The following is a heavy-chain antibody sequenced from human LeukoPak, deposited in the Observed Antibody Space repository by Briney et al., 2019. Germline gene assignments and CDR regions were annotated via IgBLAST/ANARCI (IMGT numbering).Heavy chain of an antibody. CDR2: IYYSGST. CDR3: AGTTVVTFDY. CDR1: GGPISSYY. D-gene: IGHD4-23*01. Sequence: SETLSLTCTVSGGPISSYYWSWIRQPPGKGLEWIGYIYYSGSTNYNPSLKSRVTISVDTSKNQLSLKLSSVTAAGTAVYCCAGTTVVTFDYWGQGTLVTVSS. V-gene: IGHV4-59*01. J-gene: IGHJ4*02.